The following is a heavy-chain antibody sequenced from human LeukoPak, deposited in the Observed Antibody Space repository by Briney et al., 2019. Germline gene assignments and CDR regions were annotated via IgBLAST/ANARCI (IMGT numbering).Heavy chain of an antibody. V-gene: IGHV1-8*01. Sequence: ASVKVSCKASGYTFTSYDINWVRQATGQGLEWMGWMNPNSGNTGYAQKFQGRVTMTRNTSISTAYMELSSLRSEDTAVYYCARVGAYYDYVWGSYRYSFWGMDVWGKGTTVTVSS. D-gene: IGHD3-16*02. CDR2: MNPNSGNT. CDR1: GYTFTSYD. J-gene: IGHJ6*04. CDR3: ARVGAYYDYVWGSYRYSFWGMDV.